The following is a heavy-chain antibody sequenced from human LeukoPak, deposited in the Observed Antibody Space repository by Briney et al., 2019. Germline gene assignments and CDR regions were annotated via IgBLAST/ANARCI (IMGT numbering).Heavy chain of an antibody. Sequence: TGGSLRLSCAASGFTFSSYSMNWVRQAPGKGLEWVSSISSSSSYIYYADSVKGRFTISRDNARNSLYLQMNSLRAEDTAVYYCARGYYYDGSGYTYWGQGTLVTVSS. CDR2: ISSSSSYI. D-gene: IGHD3-22*01. CDR1: GFTFSSYS. J-gene: IGHJ4*02. CDR3: ARGYYYDGSGYTY. V-gene: IGHV3-21*01.